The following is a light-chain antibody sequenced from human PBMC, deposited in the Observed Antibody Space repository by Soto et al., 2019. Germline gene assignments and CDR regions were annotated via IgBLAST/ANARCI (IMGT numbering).Light chain of an antibody. V-gene: IGLV2-8*01. CDR3: SSYAGSSLVV. CDR2: EVS. CDR1: SGDVGGYNY. Sequence: QSALTQPPSSSGSPGQSVTISCTGTSGDVGGYNYVSWYQQHPGKAPKLMIYEVSKRPSGVPDRFSGSKSGNTASLTVSGLQSEDEADYYCSSYAGSSLVVFGGGTKLTVL. J-gene: IGLJ2*01.